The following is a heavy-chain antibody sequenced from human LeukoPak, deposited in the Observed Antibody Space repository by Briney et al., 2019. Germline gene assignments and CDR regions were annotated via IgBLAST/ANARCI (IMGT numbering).Heavy chain of an antibody. D-gene: IGHD3-3*01. V-gene: IGHV3-23*01. Sequence: PGGSLRLSCAASGFTFTSHVMSWVRQTPGKELEWVSAIDGSGHTRYYADSVRGRFIISRDNSKKMLYLQMNSLRAEDTATYYCARESIRSGSLKWFDPWGQGTLVTVSS. CDR1: GFTFTSHV. CDR2: IDGSGHTR. CDR3: ARESIRSGSLKWFDP. J-gene: IGHJ5*02.